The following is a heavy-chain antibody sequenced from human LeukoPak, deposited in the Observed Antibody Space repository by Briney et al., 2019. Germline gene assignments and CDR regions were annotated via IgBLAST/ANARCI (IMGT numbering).Heavy chain of an antibody. J-gene: IGHJ5*02. CDR2: ITPSSGST. V-gene: IGHV1-46*01. CDR1: GYTFTSSY. D-gene: IGHD2-21*02. Sequence: GASVRVSCRASGYTFTSSYMHWVRQAPGQGLGWMGVITPSSGSTTYAQKFQGRVTMTRDTSTSTVYMELSSLTSEDTAVYFCSRRSGGNSGFDPWGQGTLVTVSS. CDR3: SRRSGGNSGFDP.